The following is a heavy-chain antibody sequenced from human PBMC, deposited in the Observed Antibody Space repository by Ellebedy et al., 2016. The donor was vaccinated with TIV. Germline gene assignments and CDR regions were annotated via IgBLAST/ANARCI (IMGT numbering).Heavy chain of an antibody. CDR2: INPNSGGT. CDR1: GYTFPCYY. CDR3: ARDRERGATIPVVNAFDI. V-gene: IGHV1-2*02. J-gene: IGHJ3*02. D-gene: IGHD5-12*01. Sequence: AASVKVSCKASGYTFPCYYMPWVRPSPGQGLAWMGWINPNSGGTNYAQKFQGRVTMTRDTSISTAYMELSRLRSDDTAVYYCARDRERGATIPVVNAFDIWGQGTMVTVSS.